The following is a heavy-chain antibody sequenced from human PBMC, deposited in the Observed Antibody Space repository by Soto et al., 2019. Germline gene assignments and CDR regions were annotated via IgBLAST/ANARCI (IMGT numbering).Heavy chain of an antibody. Sequence: GGSLRLSCAASGFTFSTYWMSWVRQAPGKGLEWVANIKQDGSEKYYVDPVKGRFTISRDNAKNSLYLQMNSLRAEDTAVYYCATTGGYSSTWLLYYFDYWGQGTLVTVSS. V-gene: IGHV3-7*03. CDR1: GFTFSTYW. J-gene: IGHJ4*02. D-gene: IGHD6-13*01. CDR2: IKQDGSEK. CDR3: ATTGGYSSTWLLYYFDY.